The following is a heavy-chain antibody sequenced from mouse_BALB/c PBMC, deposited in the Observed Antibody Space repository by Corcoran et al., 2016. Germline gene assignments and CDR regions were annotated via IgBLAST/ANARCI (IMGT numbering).Heavy chain of an antibody. J-gene: IGHJ3*01. CDR1: GYTFTSYR. D-gene: IGHD6-1*01. CDR3: AREDPSVIAY. Sequence: QVQLQHPCPSLVRTWASVKLSCKDSGYTFTSYRMNWVKQRPGQGLEWIGMIDPSDSDTHYNQMFKDKSTLTVDKSSSTAYMQLSSLTSEDSAVDDCAREDPSVIAYWGQGTLVTVSA. CDR2: IDPSDSDT. V-gene: IGHV1-61*01.